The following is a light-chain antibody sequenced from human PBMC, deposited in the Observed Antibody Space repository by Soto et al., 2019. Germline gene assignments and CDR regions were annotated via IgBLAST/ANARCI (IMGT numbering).Light chain of an antibody. CDR2: GAS. Sequence: EIVLTQSPGTLSLSPGERATLSCRASQSVNSAYVAWYQQNPGQAPRVLIYGASTRATGIPHGFSGSGSGTDFSLTISRLEPEDSAMYYCQLYGSSPTWAFGQGTKVEIK. V-gene: IGKV3-20*01. CDR3: QLYGSSPTWA. CDR1: QSVNSAY. J-gene: IGKJ1*01.